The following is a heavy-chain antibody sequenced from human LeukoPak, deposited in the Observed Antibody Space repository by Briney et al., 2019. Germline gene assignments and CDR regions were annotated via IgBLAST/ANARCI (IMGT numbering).Heavy chain of an antibody. J-gene: IGHJ4*02. CDR1: GFAFSSYT. D-gene: IGHD2-21*02. Sequence: PGGSLRLSCATSGFAFSSYTMGWVRQAPGKGLEWVSAITGSGGSTYYADPVKGRFTISRDNSKNTLYLQMNSLRADDTAVYYCAKKTSYCAGDCYPYYFDHWGQGTLVTVSS. CDR2: ITGSGGST. CDR3: AKKTSYCAGDCYPYYFDH. V-gene: IGHV3-23*01.